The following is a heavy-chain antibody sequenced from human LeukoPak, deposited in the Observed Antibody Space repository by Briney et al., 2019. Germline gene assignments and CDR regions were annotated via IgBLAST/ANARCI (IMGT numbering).Heavy chain of an antibody. Sequence: ASVKVSCKASGYTFINYDISWVRQAPGQGLELMGWINTNTGNPTYAQGFTGRFVFSLDTSVSTAYLQISSLKADDTAVYYCARGLVDYWGQETLVTVSS. V-gene: IGHV7-4-1*02. J-gene: IGHJ4*02. CDR3: ARGLVDY. CDR2: INTNTGNP. CDR1: GYTFINYD.